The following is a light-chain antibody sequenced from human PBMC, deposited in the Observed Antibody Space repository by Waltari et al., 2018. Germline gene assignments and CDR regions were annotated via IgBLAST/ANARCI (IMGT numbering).Light chain of an antibody. CDR1: QSVLYSSNSKNY. Sequence: DIVMTQSPDSLAVSLGERATINCKSSQSVLYSSNSKNYLAWYQQKPGQPPKLLIYWASTREFGVPDRCSGSGSGTDFTLTISSLQAEDVAVYYCQQYYSTPWTFGRGTKVEIK. CDR2: WAS. V-gene: IGKV4-1*01. CDR3: QQYYSTPWT. J-gene: IGKJ1*01.